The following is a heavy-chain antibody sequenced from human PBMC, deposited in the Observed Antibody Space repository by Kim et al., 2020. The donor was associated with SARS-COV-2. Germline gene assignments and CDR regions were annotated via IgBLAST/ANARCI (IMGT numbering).Heavy chain of an antibody. Sequence: ASVKVSCKASGYTFTGYYMHWVRQAPGQGLEWMGWINPNSGGTNYAQKFQGRVTMTRDTSINTAYMELSRLRSDDTAVYYCARGRTVPAASPFWYYYYGMDVWGQGTTVTVSS. D-gene: IGHD2-2*01. J-gene: IGHJ6*02. V-gene: IGHV1-2*02. CDR3: ARGRTVPAASPFWYYYYGMDV. CDR1: GYTFTGYY. CDR2: INPNSGGT.